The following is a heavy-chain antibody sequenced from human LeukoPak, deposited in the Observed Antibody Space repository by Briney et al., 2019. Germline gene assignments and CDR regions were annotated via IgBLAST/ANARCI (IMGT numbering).Heavy chain of an antibody. CDR2: INWNGGST. J-gene: IGHJ3*02. D-gene: IGHD6-19*01. CDR3: ARIAMAGIGDGFDI. CDR1: GFTDSSNY. Sequence: GGSLRLSCAASGFTDSSNYMSWVRQAPGKGLEWVSGINWNGGSTGYADSVKGRFTISRDNARNSLYLQMNSLRAEDTALYYCARIAMAGIGDGFDIWGQGTMVTVSS. V-gene: IGHV3-20*04.